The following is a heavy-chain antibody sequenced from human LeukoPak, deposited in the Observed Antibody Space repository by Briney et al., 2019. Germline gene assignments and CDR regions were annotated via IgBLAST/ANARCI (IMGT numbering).Heavy chain of an antibody. Sequence: PSETLSLTCAVYGGSFSGYYWSWVRQAPGKGLEWVSAISGSGGSTFSADSVKGRFTISRDNSKNTLYLQMNSLRAEDTAVYYCAKQESWSNFDSWGQGTLVTVSS. CDR2: ISGSGGST. V-gene: IGHV3-23*01. CDR3: AKQESWSNFDS. CDR1: GGSFSGYY. J-gene: IGHJ4*02. D-gene: IGHD2-15*01.